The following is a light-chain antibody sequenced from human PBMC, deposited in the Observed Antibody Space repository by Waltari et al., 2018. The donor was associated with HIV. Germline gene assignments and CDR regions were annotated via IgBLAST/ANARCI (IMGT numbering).Light chain of an antibody. Sequence: SYVLTQPPSVSVAPGRTARIPCGGDNIGIIPVNWYQQRPGQAPVLVISSDTDPPSGIPERFSASNSGNTATLTINRVEAGDEADYYCQVWDSTSDHVVFGGGTKVTVL. V-gene: IGLV3-21*04. CDR1: NIGIIP. CDR3: QVWDSTSDHVV. CDR2: SDT. J-gene: IGLJ3*02.